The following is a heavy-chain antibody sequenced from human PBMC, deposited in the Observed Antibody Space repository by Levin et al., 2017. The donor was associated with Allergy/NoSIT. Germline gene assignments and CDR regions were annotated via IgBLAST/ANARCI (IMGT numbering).Heavy chain of an antibody. CDR3: ARDLGTGWYDNAFEI. V-gene: IGHV1-18*01. Sequence: GASVKVSCKASGYTFRVYGIIWVRQAPGEGLEWLGWISPNNGHTKVSHKVQGRVTMTTDASTTTAYLDIRSLTSDDTAVYYCARDLGTGWYDNAFEIRGQGTLVSVSS. CDR2: ISPNNGHT. J-gene: IGHJ3*02. CDR1: GYTFRVYG. D-gene: IGHD6-19*01.